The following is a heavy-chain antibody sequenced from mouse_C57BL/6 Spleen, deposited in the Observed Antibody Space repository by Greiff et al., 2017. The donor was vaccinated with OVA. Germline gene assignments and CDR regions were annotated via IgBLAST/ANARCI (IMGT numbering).Heavy chain of an antibody. D-gene: IGHD2-12*01. J-gene: IGHJ2*01. V-gene: IGHV5-4*01. Sequence: EVQLVESGGGLVKPGGSLKLSCAASGFTFSSYAMSWVRQTPEKRLEWVATISDGGRYTYYPDNVQGRFTISRDNAKNNLYLQMSQLKSEDTAMYYCAREGRDDGSVYYFDDWGKGTTLTVSS. CDR1: GFTFSSYA. CDR3: AREGRDDGSVYYFDD. CDR2: ISDGGRYT.